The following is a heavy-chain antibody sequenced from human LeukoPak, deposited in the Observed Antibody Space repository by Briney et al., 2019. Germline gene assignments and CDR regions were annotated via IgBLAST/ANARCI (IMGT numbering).Heavy chain of an antibody. J-gene: IGHJ4*02. CDR2: ITYSGST. V-gene: IGHV4-30-4*01. D-gene: IGHD5-12*01. CDR3: ARGGVGGYDYSDS. Sequence: PSETLSLTCTVSGGSISSDDYYWSWIRQPPGKGLEWIGHITYSGSTDYSPSLRSRVTMSVDTSKNQFSLKLNSVTAAETAMYFCARGGVGGYDYSDSWGQGTLVAVSS. CDR1: GGSISSDDYY.